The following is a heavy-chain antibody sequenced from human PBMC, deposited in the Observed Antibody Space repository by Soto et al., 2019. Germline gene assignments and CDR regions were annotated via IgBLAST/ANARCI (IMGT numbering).Heavy chain of an antibody. CDR2: IYPGDSDT. V-gene: IGHV5-51*01. Sequence: GESLKISCKGSGYSFTSYWIGWVRQMPGKGLEWMGIIYPGDSDTRYSPSFQGQVTISADKSISTAYLQWSSLKASDTAMYYCARTYYYDSSGYPPRGFDPWGQGTLVTVSS. CDR3: ARTYYYDSSGYPPRGFDP. J-gene: IGHJ5*02. CDR1: GYSFTSYW. D-gene: IGHD3-22*01.